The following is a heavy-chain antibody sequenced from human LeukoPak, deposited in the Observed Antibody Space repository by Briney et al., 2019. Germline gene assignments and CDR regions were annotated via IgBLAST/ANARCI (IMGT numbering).Heavy chain of an antibody. CDR2: IYHSGST. Sequence: SETLSLTCTVSGGSISSGGYYWSWIRQPPGKGLEWIGYIYHSGSTYYNPSLKSRVTISVDRSKNQFSLKLSSVTAADTAVYYCARDGYSYGPKHDYWGQGTLVTVSS. J-gene: IGHJ4*02. V-gene: IGHV4-30-2*01. CDR1: GGSISSGGYY. D-gene: IGHD5-18*01. CDR3: ARDGYSYGPKHDY.